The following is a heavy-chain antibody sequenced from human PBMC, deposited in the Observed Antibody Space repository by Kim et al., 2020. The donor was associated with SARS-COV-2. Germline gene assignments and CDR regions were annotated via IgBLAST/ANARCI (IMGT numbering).Heavy chain of an antibody. V-gene: IGHV3-64D*09. CDR3: VKEEGGYSYGSKGAFDY. Sequence: GGSLRLSCSASGFTFSSYAMHWVRQAPGKGLEYVSAISSNGGSTYYADSVKGRFTISRDNSKNTLYLQMSSLRAEDTAVYYCVKEEGGYSYGSKGAFDYWGQGTLVTVSS. J-gene: IGHJ4*02. CDR2: ISSNGGST. D-gene: IGHD5-18*01. CDR1: GFTFSSYA.